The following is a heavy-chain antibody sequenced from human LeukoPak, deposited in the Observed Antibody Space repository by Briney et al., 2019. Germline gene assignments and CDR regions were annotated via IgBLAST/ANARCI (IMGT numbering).Heavy chain of an antibody. CDR1: GFTFNSYG. Sequence: PGGSLRLSCAASGFTFNSYGMHWVRQAPGKGLEGVAVIWYDGSNEYYADSVKGRFTISRDNSKNTLYLQMNSLRAEDTAVYYCAGDYGEYYYGMDVWAKGPRSPSP. CDR2: IWYDGSNE. J-gene: IGHJ6*02. D-gene: IGHD4-17*01. CDR3: AGDYGEYYYGMDV. V-gene: IGHV3-33*01.